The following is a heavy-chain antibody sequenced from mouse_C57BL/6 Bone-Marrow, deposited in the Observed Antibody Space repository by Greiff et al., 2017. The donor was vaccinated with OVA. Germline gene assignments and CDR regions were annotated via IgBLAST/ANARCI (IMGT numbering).Heavy chain of an antibody. J-gene: IGHJ2*01. CDR2: IYPGSGNT. V-gene: IGHV1-76*01. CDR3: AGDYYGGRKDYFDY. Sequence: QVQLQQSGAELVRPGASVKLSCKASGYTFTDYYINWVKQRPGQGLEWIARIYPGSGNTYYNEKFKGKATLTAEKSSSTAYMQLSSLTSEDSAVYYCAGDYYGGRKDYFDYWGQGTTLTVSS. D-gene: IGHD1-1*01. CDR1: GYTFTDYY.